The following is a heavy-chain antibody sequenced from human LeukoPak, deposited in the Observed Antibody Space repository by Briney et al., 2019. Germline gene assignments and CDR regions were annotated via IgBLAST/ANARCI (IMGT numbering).Heavy chain of an antibody. V-gene: IGHV3-23*01. CDR3: AKSLDSSIAAAGYFDY. CDR2: ISGSGGST. J-gene: IGHJ4*02. Sequence: PGGSLRLSCAASGFTFSSYAMSWVRQAPGKGLEWVSAISGSGGSTYYADSVEGRFTISRDNSKNTLYLQMNSLRAEDTAVYYCAKSLDSSIAAAGYFDYWGQGTLVTVSS. CDR1: GFTFSSYA. D-gene: IGHD6-13*01.